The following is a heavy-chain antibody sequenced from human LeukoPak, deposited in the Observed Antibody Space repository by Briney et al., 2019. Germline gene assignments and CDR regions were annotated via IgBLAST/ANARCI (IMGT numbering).Heavy chain of an antibody. CDR2: INHSGST. J-gene: IGHJ5*02. D-gene: IGHD6-6*01. CDR1: GGSFSGYY. Sequence: PSETLSLTCAVYGGSFSGYYWSWIRQPPGKGLEWIGEINHSGSTNYNPSLKSRVTISVDTSKNQFSLKLSSVTAADTAVYYCARYSSLSGWFDPWGQGTLVTVSS. CDR3: ARYSSLSGWFDP. V-gene: IGHV4-34*01.